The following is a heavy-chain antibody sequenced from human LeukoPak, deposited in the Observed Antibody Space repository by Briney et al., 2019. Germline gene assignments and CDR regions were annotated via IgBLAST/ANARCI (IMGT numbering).Heavy chain of an antibody. Sequence: PSETLSLTCTVSGGSISSYYWSWIRQPPGKGLEWIGYIYYSGSTNYNPSLKSRVTISVDTSKNQFSLKLSSVTAADTAVYYCARVWGSYYVGVPAFDIWGQGTMVTVSS. D-gene: IGHD1-26*01. J-gene: IGHJ3*02. V-gene: IGHV4-59*01. CDR3: ARVWGSYYVGVPAFDI. CDR1: GGSISSYY. CDR2: IYYSGST.